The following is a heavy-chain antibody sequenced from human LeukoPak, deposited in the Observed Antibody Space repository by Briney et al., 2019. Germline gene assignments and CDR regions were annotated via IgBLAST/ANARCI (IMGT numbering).Heavy chain of an antibody. V-gene: IGHV1-46*01. CDR2: INPSGGST. CDR3: ARSSSGSYYPPHAFDI. D-gene: IGHD3-10*01. Sequence: ASVKVSCKASGYTFTSYYMHWVRQAPGQGLEWMGIINPSGGSTSYAQKFQGRVTMTRDTSTSTVYMELSSLRSEDTAVYYCARSSSGSYYPPHAFDIWGQGTKVTVSS. J-gene: IGHJ3*02. CDR1: GYTFTSYY.